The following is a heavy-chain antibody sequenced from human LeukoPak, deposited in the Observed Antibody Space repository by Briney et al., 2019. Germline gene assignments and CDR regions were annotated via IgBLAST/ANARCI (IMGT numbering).Heavy chain of an antibody. V-gene: IGHV1-2*02. J-gene: IGHJ6*02. CDR1: GYTFTGYY. CDR2: INPNNGAT. CDR3: VRDGAMDV. Sequence: GASVKVSCKASGYTFTGYYMHWVRQAPGQGLEWMGWINPNNGATNNAQKFQGRVTMTRDTSISIVYMELSRLTSDDTAVYYCVRDGAMDVWGQGTTVTVSS.